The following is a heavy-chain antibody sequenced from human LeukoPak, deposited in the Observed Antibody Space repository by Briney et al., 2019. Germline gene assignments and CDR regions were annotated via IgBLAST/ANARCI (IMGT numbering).Heavy chain of an antibody. V-gene: IGHV3-7*01. Sequence: PGGSLRLSCAASGFTFSIYWMSWVRQAPGKGLEGVANIKQDGSEKYYVDCVKGRFTIYRDNATNSLYLQMNSLRAEDTAVYYCARDRLGTATPSDYWGQGTLVTVSS. CDR2: IKQDGSEK. D-gene: IGHD5-18*01. J-gene: IGHJ4*02. CDR1: GFTFSIYW. CDR3: ARDRLGTATPSDY.